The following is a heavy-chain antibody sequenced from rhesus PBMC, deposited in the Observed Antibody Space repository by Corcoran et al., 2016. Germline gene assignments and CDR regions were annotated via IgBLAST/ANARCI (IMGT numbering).Heavy chain of an antibody. V-gene: IGHV4-65*01. CDR1: GGSVSSSNW. J-gene: IGHJ4*01. Sequence: QVQLQESGPGLVKPSETLSLTCAVSGGSVSSSNWWSWIRQPPGKGLEWIGYISGISGSTYYNPSLKSRVTISTDTSKNQFSLKLSSVTAADTAVYYCARRKVLFDYWGQGVLVTVSS. CDR2: ISGISGST. CDR3: ARRKVLFDY.